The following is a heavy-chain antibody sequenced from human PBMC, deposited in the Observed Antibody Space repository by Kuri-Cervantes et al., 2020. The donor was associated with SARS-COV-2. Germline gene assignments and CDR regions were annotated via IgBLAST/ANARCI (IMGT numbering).Heavy chain of an antibody. CDR1: GYTFTSYD. D-gene: IGHD1-14*01. CDR3: ARAVGNFDF. V-gene: IGHV1-69*01. Sequence: GGSLRLSCKASGYTFTSYDINWVRQATGQGLEWMGGFIPMSGTSNYAQKFQGRLTISADEYKNTAYMELSGLRSEDTAVYYCARAVGNFDFWGQGTLVTVSS. CDR2: FIPMSGTS. J-gene: IGHJ4*02.